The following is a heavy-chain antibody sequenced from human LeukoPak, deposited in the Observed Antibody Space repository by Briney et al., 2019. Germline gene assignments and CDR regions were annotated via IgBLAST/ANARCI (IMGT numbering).Heavy chain of an antibody. V-gene: IGHV3-21*04. J-gene: IGHJ4*02. CDR3: AKDRGSSWALDYFDY. CDR1: GFTFSSYS. D-gene: IGHD6-13*01. Sequence: GGSLRLSCAASGFTFSSYSMNWVRQAPGKGLEWVSSISGSSSYIYYADSVKGRFTISRDNSKNTLYLQMNSLRAEDTAVYYCAKDRGSSWALDYFDYWGQGTLVTVSS. CDR2: ISGSSSYI.